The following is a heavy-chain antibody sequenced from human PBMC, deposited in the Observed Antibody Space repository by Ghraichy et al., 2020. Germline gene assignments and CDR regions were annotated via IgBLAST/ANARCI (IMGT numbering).Heavy chain of an antibody. CDR2: IYYSGST. CDR3: AWSPYYYYMDV. J-gene: IGHJ6*03. V-gene: IGHV4-59*01. CDR1: GGSISSYY. Sequence: SETLSLTCTVSGGSISSYYWSWIRQPPGKGLEWIGYIYYSGSTNYNPSLKSRVTISVDTSKNQFSLKLSSVTAADTAVYYCAWSPYYYYMDVWGKGTTVTVSS.